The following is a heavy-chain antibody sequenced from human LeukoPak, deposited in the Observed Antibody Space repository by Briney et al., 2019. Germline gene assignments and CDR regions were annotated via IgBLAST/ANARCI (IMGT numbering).Heavy chain of an antibody. D-gene: IGHD6-19*01. Sequence: PSETLSLTCAVYGGSFSGYYWSWIRQPPGKGLEWIGSIYYSGSTYYNPSLKSRVTISVDTSKNQFSLKLSSVTAADTAVYYCARLYSSGWYVWGQGTLVTVSS. CDR3: ARLYSSGWYV. V-gene: IGHV4-34*01. CDR2: IYYSGST. CDR1: GGSFSGYY. J-gene: IGHJ4*02.